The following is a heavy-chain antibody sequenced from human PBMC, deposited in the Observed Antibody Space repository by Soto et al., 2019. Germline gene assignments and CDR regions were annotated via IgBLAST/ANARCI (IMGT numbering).Heavy chain of an antibody. CDR2: LSDSGGSI. CDR1: GFTFNRHA. Sequence: GGSLRLSCTASGFTFNRHAMTWVRQAPGKGLEWVSGLSDSGGSIYYADSVKGRFTISRDNSMNTLYLQMNTLRAEDTAAYYCARPTYYYDSSGPPAYWGQGTLVTVSS. V-gene: IGHV3-23*01. D-gene: IGHD3-22*01. J-gene: IGHJ4*02. CDR3: ARPTYYYDSSGPPAY.